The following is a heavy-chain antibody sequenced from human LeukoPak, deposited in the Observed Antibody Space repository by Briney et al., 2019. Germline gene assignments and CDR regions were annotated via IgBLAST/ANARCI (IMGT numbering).Heavy chain of an antibody. CDR1: GFTFNAAW. V-gene: IGHV3-15*01. CDR2: IKSKSNGGTT. J-gene: IGHJ4*02. CDR3: VADLPGTNSPYFDY. D-gene: IGHD4/OR15-4a*01. Sequence: PGGSLRLSCAASGFTFNAAWMNWVRQAPGKGLEWVGRIKSKSNGGTTYFAAPVKDGFAISRDDSKHTVNLQMDSLRTEDTGVYYCVADLPGTNSPYFDYWGQGTLVTVSS.